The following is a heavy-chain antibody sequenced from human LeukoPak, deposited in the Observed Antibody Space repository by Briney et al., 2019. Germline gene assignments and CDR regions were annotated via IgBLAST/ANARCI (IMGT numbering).Heavy chain of an antibody. J-gene: IGHJ6*02. Sequence: PSETLSLTCAVSGGSISSSNWWSWVRQPPGKGLEWIGEIYHSGSTHYNPSLKSRVTISVDTSKNQFSLKLTSVTAADTAVYSCARGPIVGFGELSPRDVWGQGTTVTVSS. CDR3: ARGPIVGFGELSPRDV. V-gene: IGHV4-4*02. D-gene: IGHD3-10*01. CDR2: IYHSGST. CDR1: GGSISSSNW.